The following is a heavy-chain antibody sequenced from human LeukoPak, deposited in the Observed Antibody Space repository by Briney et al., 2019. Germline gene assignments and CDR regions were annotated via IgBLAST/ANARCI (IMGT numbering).Heavy chain of an antibody. CDR3: AKDNSPLYYYYGMDV. CDR2: ISGSGGST. Sequence: PGGSLRLSCAASGFTFSSYAMSWVRQAPGKGLEWVSAISGSGGSTYYADSVKGRFTISRDNSKNTLYLQMNSLRAEDTAVYYCAKDNSPLYYYYGMDVWGQGTTVTVSS. CDR1: GFTFSSYA. V-gene: IGHV3-23*01. J-gene: IGHJ6*02.